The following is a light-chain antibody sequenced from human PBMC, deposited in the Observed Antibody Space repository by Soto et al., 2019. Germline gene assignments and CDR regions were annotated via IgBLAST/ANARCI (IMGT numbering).Light chain of an antibody. CDR3: QQYARSLT. CDR2: GAS. CDR1: QSVSSNF. V-gene: IGKV3-20*01. J-gene: IGKJ4*01. Sequence: EIVLTQSPGTLSLSPGEGATLSCRASQSVSSNFLAWYQQTPGQAPRLLIYGASSRANGIPDRFSGSGSGTDFTLTITRLEPEDFAVYYCQQYARSLTFGGRTKVDIK.